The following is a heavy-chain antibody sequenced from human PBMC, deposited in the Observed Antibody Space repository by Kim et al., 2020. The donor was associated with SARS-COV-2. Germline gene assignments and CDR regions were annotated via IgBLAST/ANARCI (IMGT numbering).Heavy chain of an antibody. CDR2: K. CDR3: ARDRGNVGVDI. V-gene: IGHV3-30*01. J-gene: IGHJ3*02. Sequence: KYYSTSGNGRFTSSRDNSKNTLYLQMNSRRAEDLAVYYCARDRGNVGVDIWGQGTMVTVSS. D-gene: IGHD3-16*01.